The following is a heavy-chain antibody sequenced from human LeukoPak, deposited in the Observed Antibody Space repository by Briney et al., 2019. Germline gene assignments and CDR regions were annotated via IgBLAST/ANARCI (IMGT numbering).Heavy chain of an antibody. V-gene: IGHV4-59*01. Sequence: PSETLSLTCTVSGGPISSYYWSWIRQPPGKGLEWIGYIYYSGSTNYNPSLKSRVTISVDTSKNQFSLKLSSVTAADTAVYYCARDEGPSDYYYYMDVWGKGTTVTVSS. J-gene: IGHJ6*03. CDR3: ARDEGPSDYYYYMDV. CDR2: IYYSGST. CDR1: GGPISSYY.